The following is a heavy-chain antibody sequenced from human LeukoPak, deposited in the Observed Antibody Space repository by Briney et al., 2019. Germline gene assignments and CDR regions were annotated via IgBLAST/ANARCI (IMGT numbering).Heavy chain of an antibody. J-gene: IGHJ4*02. Sequence: GGSLRLSCAASGFTVSSHYMSWVRQAPGKGLEWVSVIYKSGSTYYSDSVKGRFTISRDSSKNTLYLQMSSLRGDDTAVYYCARIEEYSSSWFGGGYFDHWGQGTLVTVSS. V-gene: IGHV3-66*02. CDR2: IYKSGST. CDR3: ARIEEYSSSWFGGGYFDH. CDR1: GFTVSSHY. D-gene: IGHD6-13*01.